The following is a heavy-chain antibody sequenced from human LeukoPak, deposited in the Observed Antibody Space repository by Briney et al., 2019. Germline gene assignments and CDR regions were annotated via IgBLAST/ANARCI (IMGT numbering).Heavy chain of an antibody. Sequence: SETLSLTCTVSGGSISSGGYYWSWIRQPPGKGLEWIGYIYYSGSTYYNPSLKSRVTISVDTSKNQFSLKLSSVTAADTAVYYCARDLDGYSSGWYYFDYWGQGTLVTVSS. CDR2: IYYSGST. J-gene: IGHJ4*02. CDR1: GGSISSGGYY. D-gene: IGHD6-19*01. V-gene: IGHV4-30-4*01. CDR3: ARDLDGYSSGWYYFDY.